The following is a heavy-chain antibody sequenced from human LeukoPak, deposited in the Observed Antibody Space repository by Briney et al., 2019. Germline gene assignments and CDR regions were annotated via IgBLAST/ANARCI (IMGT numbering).Heavy chain of an antibody. CDR3: AKDVGYSSSWYYFDY. Sequence: PGGSLRLSCAASGFTFDDYAMHWVRQAPGKGLEWVSGISWNSGSIGYADSVKGRFTISRDNAKNPLYLQMNSLRAEDMALYYCAKDVGYSSSWYYFDYWGQGTLVTVSS. D-gene: IGHD6-13*01. J-gene: IGHJ4*02. V-gene: IGHV3-9*03. CDR1: GFTFDDYA. CDR2: ISWNSGSI.